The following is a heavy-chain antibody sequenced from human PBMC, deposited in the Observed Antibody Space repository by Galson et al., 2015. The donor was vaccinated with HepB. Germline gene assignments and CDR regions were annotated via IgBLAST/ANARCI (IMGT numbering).Heavy chain of an antibody. J-gene: IGHJ3*01. CDR2: INTVTGNP. V-gene: IGHV7-4-1*02. CDR3: KRSGAGGNAFDF. Sequence: SVKVSCKASEYIFMSYALNWVRQAPGQGLEWMAWINTVTGNPTYAQDFTGRFVFSLDSSVSTAYLQINTLQAEDTAVYFCKRSGAGGNAFDFWGQGTMVTVSS. D-gene: IGHD3-10*01. CDR1: EYIFMSYA.